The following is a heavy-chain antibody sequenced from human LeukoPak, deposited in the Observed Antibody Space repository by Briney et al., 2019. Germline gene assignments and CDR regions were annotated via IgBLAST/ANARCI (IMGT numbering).Heavy chain of an antibody. V-gene: IGHV1-18*01. CDR1: GYTFTSYG. Sequence: GASVKVSCKASGYTFTSYGISWVRQAPGQGLEWMGWISAYNGNTNYAQKLQGRVTMTTDTSTSPAYMELRSLRSDDTAVYYCARDLGYNWNVDWFDPWGQGTLVTVSS. J-gene: IGHJ5*02. CDR2: ISAYNGNT. CDR3: ARDLGYNWNVDWFDP. D-gene: IGHD1-20*01.